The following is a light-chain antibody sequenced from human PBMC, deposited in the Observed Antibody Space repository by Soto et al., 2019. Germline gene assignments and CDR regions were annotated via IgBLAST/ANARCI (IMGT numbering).Light chain of an antibody. CDR1: QSVSSY. CDR3: LQLCDLPLLT. V-gene: IGKV3-11*01. CDR2: DAS. J-gene: IGKJ4*01. Sequence: EIVLTQSPATLSLSPGERATLSCRASQSVSSYLAWYQQKPGQAPRLLIYDASNRATGIPARFSGSGSGTDFTLAISSLEPAEFAIFYCLQLCDLPLLTYGGRSKVDIK.